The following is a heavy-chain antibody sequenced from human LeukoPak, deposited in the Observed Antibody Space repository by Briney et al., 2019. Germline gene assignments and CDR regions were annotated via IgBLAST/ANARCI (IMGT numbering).Heavy chain of an antibody. Sequence: TGGSLRLSCAASGFTFDDYAMHWVRQAPGKGLEWVSGISWNSGSIGYADSVKGRFTISRDNAKNTLYLQMNSLRAEDTAVYYCVRTSDYYFDYWGQGTLVTVSS. CDR1: GFTFDDYA. CDR3: VRTSDYYFDY. V-gene: IGHV3-9*01. J-gene: IGHJ4*02. CDR2: ISWNSGSI.